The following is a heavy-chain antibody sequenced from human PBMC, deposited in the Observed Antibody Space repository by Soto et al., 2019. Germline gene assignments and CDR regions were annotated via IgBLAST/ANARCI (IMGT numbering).Heavy chain of an antibody. Sequence: SETLSLTCTVSGGSISSGDYYWSWIRQPPGKGLEWIGYIYYSGSTYYNPSLKSRVTISVDTSKNQFSLKLSSVTAADTAVYYCARDTYYYGSGSYGPYGMDVWGQGTTVTVSS. CDR1: GGSISSGDYY. D-gene: IGHD3-10*01. J-gene: IGHJ6*02. V-gene: IGHV4-30-4*01. CDR2: IYYSGST. CDR3: ARDTYYYGSGSYGPYGMDV.